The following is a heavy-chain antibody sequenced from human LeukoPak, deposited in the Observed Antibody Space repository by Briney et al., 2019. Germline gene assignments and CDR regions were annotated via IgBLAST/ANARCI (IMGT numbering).Heavy chain of an antibody. CDR3: ARDSFVVVPAATGYPMGYYYYYMDG. CDR1: GGSISSGSYY. CDR2: IYTSGST. D-gene: IGHD2-2*01. J-gene: IGHJ6*03. V-gene: IGHV4-61*02. Sequence: PSQPLSLTCTVSGGSISSGSYYWSWIRPPAGKGLEWIGRIYTSGSTNYNPSLKSRVTISVDTSKNQFSLKLSSVTAADTAVYYCARDSFVVVPAATGYPMGYYYYYMDGWGKGTTVTISS.